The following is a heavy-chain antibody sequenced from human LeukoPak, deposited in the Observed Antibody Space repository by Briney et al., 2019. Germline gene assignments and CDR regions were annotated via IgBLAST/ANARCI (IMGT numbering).Heavy chain of an antibody. D-gene: IGHD5-18*01. CDR2: INTGDSDT. CDR1: GYSFISNW. CDR3: ARPTAMALDAFDI. Sequence: GESLQISCKGSGYSFISNWSGWVGHMPGKGLEGLGIINTGDSDTTYSPSFEGQVTISADKSISTAYLQWSSLKASDTAMYYCARPTAMALDAFDIWGQGTMVTVSS. J-gene: IGHJ3*02. V-gene: IGHV5-51*01.